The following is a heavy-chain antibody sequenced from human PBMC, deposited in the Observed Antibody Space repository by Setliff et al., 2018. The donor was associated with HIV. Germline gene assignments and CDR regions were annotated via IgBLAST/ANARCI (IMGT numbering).Heavy chain of an antibody. J-gene: IGHJ2*01. Sequence: SETLSLTCAVSGPYSISSGFYWGWIRQPPGKGLEWIGNIYHSGNTYYNPSLKSRVAISVDTSKNQFSLKLRSVTAADTAVYYCARTRTIAVAGPPPEWYFDLWGRGTLVTVSS. CDR2: IYHSGNT. D-gene: IGHD6-19*01. CDR1: GPYSISSGFY. CDR3: ARTRTIAVAGPPPEWYFDL. V-gene: IGHV4-38-2*01.